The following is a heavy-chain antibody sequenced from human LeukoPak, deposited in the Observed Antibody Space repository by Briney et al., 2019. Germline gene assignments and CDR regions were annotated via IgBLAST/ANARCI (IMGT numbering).Heavy chain of an antibody. CDR2: ISSSSSYI. D-gene: IGHD1-26*01. CDR3: ARAGSGSYADWYFDL. CDR1: GFTFSSYS. V-gene: IGHV3-21*01. J-gene: IGHJ2*01. Sequence: GGSLRLSCAASGFTFSSYSMNWGRQAPGKGLEWVSSISSSSSYIYYADSVKGRFTISRDNAKNSLYLQMNSLRAEDTAVYYCARAGSGSYADWYFDLWGRGTLVTVSS.